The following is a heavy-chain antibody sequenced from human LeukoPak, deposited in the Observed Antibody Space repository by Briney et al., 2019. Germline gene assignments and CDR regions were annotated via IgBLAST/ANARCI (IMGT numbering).Heavy chain of an antibody. CDR3: ARHEAIVVPAAVSFDP. J-gene: IGHJ5*02. V-gene: IGHV4-38-2*01. CDR2: IYHSGST. CDR1: GYSISSGYY. D-gene: IGHD2-2*01. Sequence: SETLSLTCAVSGYSISSGYYCGWIRQPPGKGLEWIGSIYHSGSTYYNPSLKSRVTISVDTSKNQFSLKLSSVTAADTAVYYCARHEAIVVPAAVSFDPWGQGTLVTVSS.